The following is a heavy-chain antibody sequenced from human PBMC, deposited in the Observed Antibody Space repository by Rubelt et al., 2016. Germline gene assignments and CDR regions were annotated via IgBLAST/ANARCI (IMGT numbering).Heavy chain of an antibody. V-gene: IGHV3-66*01. CDR1: GFTVNSHY. D-gene: IGHD6-13*01. Sequence: EVQLVESGGDLVQPGGSLRLSCAASGFTVNSHYMTWVRQAPGKGLEWVSVIYSGGGTDYVDSVKGRFTISRDNSKNTLYLQMNSQGAEDTAWYYCARDQYFSSWTEYYFDYWGQGTLVTVSS. CDR2: IYSGGGT. CDR3: ARDQYFSSWTEYYFDY. J-gene: IGHJ4*02.